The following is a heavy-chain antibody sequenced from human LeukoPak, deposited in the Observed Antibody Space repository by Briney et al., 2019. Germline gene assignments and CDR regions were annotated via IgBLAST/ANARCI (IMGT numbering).Heavy chain of an antibody. J-gene: IGHJ4*02. V-gene: IGHV3-23*01. CDR2: ISGNGGRT. CDR1: GFTFSLYT. Sequence: PGGSLRLSCAASGFTFSLYTMSWVRQAPGKGLEWVSGISGNGGRTYYADSVKGRFTISRDNSKNTLNLQLNSLSAEDTALYYCAKDQEVGVTRGYFDYWGQGTLVTVSS. CDR3: AKDQEVGVTRGYFDY. D-gene: IGHD4-17*01.